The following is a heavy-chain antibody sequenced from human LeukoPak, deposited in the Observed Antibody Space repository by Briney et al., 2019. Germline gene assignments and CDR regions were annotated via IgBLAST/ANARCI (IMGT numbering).Heavy chain of an antibody. CDR3: ARNHNYYGSGSYPRIYYYYGMGV. D-gene: IGHD3-10*01. Sequence: PSETLSLTCTVSGGSISSYYWSWIRQPPGKGLEWIGYIYYSGSTNYNPSLKSRVTISVDTSKNQFSLKLSSVTAADTAVYYCARNHNYYGSGSYPRIYYYYGMGVWGQGTTVTVSS. V-gene: IGHV4-59*01. J-gene: IGHJ6*02. CDR1: GGSISSYY. CDR2: IYYSGST.